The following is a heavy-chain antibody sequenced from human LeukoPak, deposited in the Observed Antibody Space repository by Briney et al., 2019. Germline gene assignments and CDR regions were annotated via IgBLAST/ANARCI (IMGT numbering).Heavy chain of an antibody. J-gene: IGHJ6*03. Sequence: ASVKVSCKASGYTFTSYGINWVRQAPGQGLEWMAWISAYNTNTNYAQKFQGRVTMTTDTSTSTAYMELRSLRSDDTAVYYCARAPYSSGWYLPWGYMDVWGKGTTVTISS. CDR3: ARAPYSSGWYLPWGYMDV. CDR1: GYTFTSYG. V-gene: IGHV1-18*01. CDR2: ISAYNTNT. D-gene: IGHD6-19*01.